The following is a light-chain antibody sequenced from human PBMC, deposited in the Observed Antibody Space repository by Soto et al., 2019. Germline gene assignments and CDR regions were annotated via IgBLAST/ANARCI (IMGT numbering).Light chain of an antibody. Sequence: DIQMTQSPSSLSASVGDRVTITCQASQDISHFLNWYQHKPGTAPKLLSYAASNLETGVPSSFSGRGSGTDFTLSISSLQPEDIATYSCQQYDYPPLTFGQGRRLGIK. CDR3: QQYDYPPLT. V-gene: IGKV1-33*01. CDR2: AAS. CDR1: QDISHF. J-gene: IGKJ5*01.